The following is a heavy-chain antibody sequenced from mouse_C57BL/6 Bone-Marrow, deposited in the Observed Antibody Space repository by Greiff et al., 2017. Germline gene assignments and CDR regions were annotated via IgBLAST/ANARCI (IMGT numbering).Heavy chain of an antibody. CDR1: GYTFTSYW. V-gene: IGHV1-5*01. CDR2: IYPGNSDT. CDR3: TENYFDY. J-gene: IGHJ2*01. Sequence: EVQLQQSGTVLARPGASVKMSCKTSGYTFTSYWMHWVKQRPGQGLEWIGAIYPGNSDTSYNQKFNGKAKLTAVTSASTAYMELSSLTNEDSAVYYCTENYFDYWGQGTTLTVSS.